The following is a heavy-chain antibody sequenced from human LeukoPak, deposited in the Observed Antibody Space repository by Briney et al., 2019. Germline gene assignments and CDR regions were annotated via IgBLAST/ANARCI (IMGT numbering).Heavy chain of an antibody. Sequence: PGGSLRLSCAASGFTFSGSAMHWVRQASGKGLEWVGRIRSKANSYATAHAASVKGRFTISRDDSKNTAYLQMNSLKTEDTAVYYCTRLGTRGMDVWGQGTAVTVSS. CDR1: GFTFSGSA. D-gene: IGHD1/OR15-1a*01. CDR2: IRSKANSYAT. J-gene: IGHJ6*02. CDR3: TRLGTRGMDV. V-gene: IGHV3-73*01.